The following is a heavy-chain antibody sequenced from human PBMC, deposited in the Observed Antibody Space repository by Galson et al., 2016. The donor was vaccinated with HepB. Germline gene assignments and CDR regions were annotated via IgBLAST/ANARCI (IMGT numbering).Heavy chain of an antibody. V-gene: IGHV3-30*18. CDR1: GFIFSTYG. CDR3: AKPYGYSYGSYAFDI. J-gene: IGHJ4*02. D-gene: IGHD5-18*01. Sequence: RLSCAASGFIFSTYGMHWVRQAPGKGLEWVAVISYDGNKKYYADSVIGRATISRDNSKNTVFVRVNSLRGEDTAVYYCAKPYGYSYGSYAFDIWGQGTLVTVSS. CDR2: ISYDGNKK.